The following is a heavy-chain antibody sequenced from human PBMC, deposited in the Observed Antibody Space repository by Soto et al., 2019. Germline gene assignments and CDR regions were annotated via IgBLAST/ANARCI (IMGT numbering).Heavy chain of an antibody. CDR1: GGSISSSSYY. CDR2: IYYSGST. D-gene: IGHD6-25*01. V-gene: IGHV4-39*01. J-gene: IGHJ6*03. Sequence: QLQLQESGPGLVKPSETLSLTCTVSGGSISSSSYYWGWIRQPPGKGLEWIGSIYYSGSTYYNPSLKSRVTISVDTSKNQFSLKLSSVTAADTAVYYCARRQRSAFYYYYYYMDVWGKGTTVTVSS. CDR3: ARRQRSAFYYYYYYMDV.